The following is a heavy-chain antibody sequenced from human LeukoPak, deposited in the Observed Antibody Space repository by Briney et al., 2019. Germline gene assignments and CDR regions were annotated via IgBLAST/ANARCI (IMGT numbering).Heavy chain of an antibody. Sequence: GASVNVSCKASGGTFSHYAISWVRQAPGQGLEWMGGIITNYGTTNYAQKYQGRVTITADESTTTVYMELSSLRSEDTAVYYCARPRTYYDFWRGYPPFDYWGQGTLVTVSS. V-gene: IGHV1-69*13. J-gene: IGHJ4*02. CDR3: ARPRTYYDFWRGYPPFDY. D-gene: IGHD3-3*01. CDR1: GGTFSHYA. CDR2: IITNYGTT.